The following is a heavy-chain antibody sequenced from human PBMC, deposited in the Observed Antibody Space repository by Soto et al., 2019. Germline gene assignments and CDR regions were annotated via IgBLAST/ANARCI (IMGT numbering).Heavy chain of an antibody. J-gene: IGHJ4*02. V-gene: IGHV4-4*07. CDR1: GGSITNDY. CDR3: AREGCSSTSCQVDY. Sequence: SETLSLTCTVSGGSITNDYWSWIRQPAGKGLEWIGFIDTSGNTNYNPSLKSRVAISVDTSKNQFSLKLSSVTAADTAVYYCAREGCSSTSCQVDYWGQGTLVTVSS. CDR2: IDTSGNT. D-gene: IGHD2-2*01.